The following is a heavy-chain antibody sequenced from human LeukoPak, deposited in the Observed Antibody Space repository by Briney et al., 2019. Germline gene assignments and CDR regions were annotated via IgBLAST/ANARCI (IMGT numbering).Heavy chain of an antibody. CDR3: ARGNVVVVVAANYYYYYMDV. J-gene: IGHJ6*03. D-gene: IGHD2-15*01. Sequence: SETLSLTCAVYGGSFSGYYWSWIRQPPGKGLEWIGEINHSGSTNYNPSLKSRVTISVDTSKNQFSLKLSSVTAADTAVYYCARGNVVVVVAANYYYYYMDVWGKGTTATVSS. CDR2: INHSGST. CDR1: GGSFSGYY. V-gene: IGHV4-34*01.